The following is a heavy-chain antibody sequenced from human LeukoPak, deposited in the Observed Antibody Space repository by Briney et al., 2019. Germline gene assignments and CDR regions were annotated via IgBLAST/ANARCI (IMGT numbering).Heavy chain of an antibody. Sequence: GGSLRLSCAASGFTFNNYAIHWVRQAPGKGLEWVAIISFVGGNKYYAESVKGRFTISRDNSKNTLYLQMNSLRAEDTAVNYCARDGIVGSPLFKFDYWGQGTLVTVSS. CDR1: GFTFNNYA. V-gene: IGHV3-30-3*01. CDR3: ARDGIVGSPLFKFDY. D-gene: IGHD1-26*01. CDR2: ISFVGGNK. J-gene: IGHJ4*02.